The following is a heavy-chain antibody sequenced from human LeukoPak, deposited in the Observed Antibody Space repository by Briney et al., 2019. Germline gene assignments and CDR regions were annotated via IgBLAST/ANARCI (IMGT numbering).Heavy chain of an antibody. Sequence: SETLPVTGTVSGGSISRYYWSWIRQPPGKGLEWIGYIYYSGSTNYNPSLKRRVTISVDTSKKQFSLKLTSVTAADTAVYYCARTPGYCGGLDYWGQGTRDPLSS. D-gene: IGHD2-21*01. J-gene: IGHJ4*02. CDR3: ARTPGYCGGLDY. V-gene: IGHV4-59*01. CDR2: IYYSGST. CDR1: GGSISRYY.